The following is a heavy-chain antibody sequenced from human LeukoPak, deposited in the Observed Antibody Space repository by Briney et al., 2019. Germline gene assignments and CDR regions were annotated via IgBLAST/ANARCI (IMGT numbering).Heavy chain of an antibody. Sequence: SGTLSLTCSVSGGSISTTSYYWAWIRQPPGKGLEWIATIHYGVTSHYNPSLESRVTISVDTSKNHFSLLLRSVTATDTALYYCARVYDFWSGNHGAYFDYWGQGTLVSVSS. D-gene: IGHD3-3*01. CDR3: ARVYDFWSGNHGAYFDY. V-gene: IGHV4-39*02. J-gene: IGHJ4*02. CDR2: IHYGVTS. CDR1: GGSISTTSYY.